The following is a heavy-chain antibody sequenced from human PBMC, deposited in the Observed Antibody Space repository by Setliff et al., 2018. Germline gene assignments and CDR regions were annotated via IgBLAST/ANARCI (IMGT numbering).Heavy chain of an antibody. CDR1: GGTFSHYY. CDR2: IYESGTT. D-gene: IGHD3-10*01. V-gene: IGHV4-34*01. J-gene: IGHJ6*03. Sequence: PSETLSLTCAAYGGTFSHYYWTWIRQSPGKGLEWIGTIYESGTTYYHPSLKSRVTTSVDTSKNQFSLRLSSVTAADTAVYYCARCGEATAKPFHYYYMDVWGKGTTVTVSS. CDR3: ARCGEATAKPFHYYYMDV.